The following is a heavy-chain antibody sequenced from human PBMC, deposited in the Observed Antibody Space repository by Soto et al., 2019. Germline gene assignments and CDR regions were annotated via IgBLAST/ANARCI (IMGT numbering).Heavy chain of an antibody. CDR2: IYYSGGT. CDR1: GGSISSSYY. D-gene: IGHD5-12*01. Sequence: QLQLQESGPGLVKPSETLSLTCTVSGGSISSSYYWGWIRQPPGKGLEWIGMIYYSGGTYYNPSPESRVTISLDTSQNQFSLRLSSVTAADTAVYYCARHQPLSRSGYDYSPRREFYYGMDIWGQGTTVTVSS. J-gene: IGHJ6*02. V-gene: IGHV4-39*01. CDR3: ARHQPLSRSGYDYSPRREFYYGMDI.